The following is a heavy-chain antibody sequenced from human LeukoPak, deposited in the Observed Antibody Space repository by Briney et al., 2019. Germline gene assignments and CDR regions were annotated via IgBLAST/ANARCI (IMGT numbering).Heavy chain of an antibody. CDR1: GFTFSSSA. D-gene: IGHD2-21*01. V-gene: IGHV3-23*01. CDR3: AKAPVTTCRGAYCYPFDY. CDR2: ISGSGSGGST. Sequence: PGGSLRLSCAASGFTFSSSAMSWVRQAPGKGLEWVSNISGSGSGGSTYYADSVKGRFTISRDNSKNTLYLQMNSLRAEDTAVYYCAKAPVTTCRGAYCYPFDYWGQETLVTVSS. J-gene: IGHJ4*02.